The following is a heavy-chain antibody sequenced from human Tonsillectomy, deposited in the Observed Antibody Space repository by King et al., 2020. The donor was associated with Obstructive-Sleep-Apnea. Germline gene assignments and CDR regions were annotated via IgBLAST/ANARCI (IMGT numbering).Heavy chain of an antibody. CDR2: IYYSGST. V-gene: IGHV4-59*01. D-gene: IGHD3-10*01. J-gene: IGHJ4*02. Sequence: VQLQESGPGLVKPSETLSLTCTVSGGSISSYYWSWIRQPPGKGLGWIGYIYYSGSTNYNPSLKSRVTISVDTSKNQFSLKLSSVTAADTAVYYCARDQGWGLWFFDYWGQGTLVTVPS. CDR3: ARDQGWGLWFFDY. CDR1: GGSISSYY.